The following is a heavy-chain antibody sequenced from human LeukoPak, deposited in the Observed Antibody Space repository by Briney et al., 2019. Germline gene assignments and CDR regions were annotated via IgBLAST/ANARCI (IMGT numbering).Heavy chain of an antibody. J-gene: IGHJ6*03. CDR3: ARVVDYGDYGSPGYYYYMDV. Sequence: PSETLSLTCTVSGGSIFGYYFNRIRQPPGKGLEWIGYVYSNGITNYSPSFRSRGTISIATSRNQFSLRLRSVTAADTATYYCARVVDYGDYGSPGYYYYMDVWGKGTTVTVSS. CDR2: VYSNGIT. V-gene: IGHV4-4*08. D-gene: IGHD4-17*01. CDR1: GGSIFGYY.